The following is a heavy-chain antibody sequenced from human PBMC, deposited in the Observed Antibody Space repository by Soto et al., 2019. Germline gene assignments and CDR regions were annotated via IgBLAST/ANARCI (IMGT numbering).Heavy chain of an antibody. Sequence: ASVKVSCKASGYTFTSYGISWVRQAPGQGLEWMGWISAYNGNTNYAQKLQGRVTMTTDTSTSTAYMELRSLRSDDTAVYYCARVLPSIAARPHPLDYWGQGTLVTVSS. CDR1: GYTFTSYG. J-gene: IGHJ4*02. CDR2: ISAYNGNT. CDR3: ARVLPSIAARPHPLDY. D-gene: IGHD6-6*01. V-gene: IGHV1-18*01.